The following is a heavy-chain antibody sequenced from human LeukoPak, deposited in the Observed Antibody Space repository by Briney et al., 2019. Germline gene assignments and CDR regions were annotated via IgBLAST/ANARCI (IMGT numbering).Heavy chain of an antibody. J-gene: IGHJ3*01. CDR2: ISGSGGST. V-gene: IGHV3-23*01. CDR3: ANRFHPF. CDR1: GFTFSSYA. Sequence: GGCLRLSCAASGFTFSSYAMSWVRQAPGKGLEWVSAISGSGGSTYYADSVKGRLTISRDNSKNTLYLQRTSLGAEDTAVNYCANRFHPFWGQGTMVTVS.